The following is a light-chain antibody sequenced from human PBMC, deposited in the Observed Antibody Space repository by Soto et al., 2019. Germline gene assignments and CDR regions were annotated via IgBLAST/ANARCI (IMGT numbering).Light chain of an antibody. CDR1: QSVRSSF. J-gene: IGKJ5*01. CDR3: QQYRGSSIT. Sequence: EIVLTHSPGTLSLYPGERAALSCRASQSVRSSFLAWYQQKPGQAPRLLIYGASSRATGIPDRFSGSGSGTDFTLTISRLEPEDFAVYYCQQYRGSSITFGQGTRLEIK. V-gene: IGKV3-20*01. CDR2: GAS.